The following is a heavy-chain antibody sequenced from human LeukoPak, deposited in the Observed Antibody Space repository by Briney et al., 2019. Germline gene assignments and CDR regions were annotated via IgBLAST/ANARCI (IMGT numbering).Heavy chain of an antibody. CDR1: GYTFTSYY. J-gene: IGHJ5*02. D-gene: IGHD3-10*01. Sequence: ASVKVSCKASGYTFTSYYMHWVRQAPGQGLEWMGIINPSGGSTSYAQKFQGRVTMTRDTSTSTVYMELSSLRSEDTAVYYCARDSSVGHYYGSGSYYNHLNWFDPWGQGTLVTVSS. V-gene: IGHV1-46*01. CDR3: ARDSSVGHYYGSGSYYNHLNWFDP. CDR2: INPSGGST.